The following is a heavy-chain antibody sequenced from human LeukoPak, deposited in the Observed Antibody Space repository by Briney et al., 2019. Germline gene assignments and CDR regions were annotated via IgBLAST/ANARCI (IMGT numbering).Heavy chain of an antibody. J-gene: IGHJ4*02. CDR2: IYYTGST. D-gene: IGHD5-24*01. CDR3: ARARRDGYNLFDY. CDR1: GGSISSGGYY. Sequence: SETLSLTCTVSGGSISSGGYYWSWIRQHPGKGLEWIGYIYYTGSTYYNPSLKSRVTISVDTSENQFSLKLSSVTAADTAVYYCARARRDGYNLFDYWGQGTLVTVSS. V-gene: IGHV4-31*03.